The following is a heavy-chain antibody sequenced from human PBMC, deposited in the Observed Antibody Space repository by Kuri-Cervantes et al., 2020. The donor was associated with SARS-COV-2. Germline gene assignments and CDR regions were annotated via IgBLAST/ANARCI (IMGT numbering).Heavy chain of an antibody. J-gene: IGHJ3*02. CDR1: GFTFSSYG. CDR2: IRSKPYEGTT. V-gene: IGHV3-49*04. Sequence: GESLKISCAASGFTFSSYGMHWVRQAPGKGLEWIGFIRSKPYEGTTEYAASVQGRFSISRENSQSIGYLQLNSLKTEDTAVYFCARGLNYYGSGSYAFDIWGQGTMVTVSS. CDR3: ARGLNYYGSGSYAFDI. D-gene: IGHD3-10*01.